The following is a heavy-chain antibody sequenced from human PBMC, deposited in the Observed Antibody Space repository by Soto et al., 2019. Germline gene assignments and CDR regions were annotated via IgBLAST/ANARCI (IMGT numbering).Heavy chain of an antibody. V-gene: IGHV3-66*01. J-gene: IGHJ4*02. Sequence: GGSLRLSCAASGFTVSSNYMSWVRQAPGKGLEWVSVIYSGGSTYYADSVKGRFTISRDNSKNTLYLQMNSLRAEDTAVYYCARNPEGEAMVDYWGQGTLVTVSS. CDR2: IYSGGST. CDR1: GFTVSSNY. D-gene: IGHD5-18*01. CDR3: ARNPEGEAMVDY.